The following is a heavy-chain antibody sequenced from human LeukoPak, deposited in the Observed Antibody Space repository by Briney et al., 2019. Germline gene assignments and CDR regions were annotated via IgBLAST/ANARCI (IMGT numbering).Heavy chain of an antibody. CDR3: FLVGVYS. CDR2: ISGSGGST. J-gene: IGHJ4*02. Sequence: GGSLRLSCAASGFTFSSYAMNWVRQAPEKGLEWVSGISGSGGSTFYADSVKGRFTISRDNSKNTLYLQMNSLRAEDTAVYYCFLVGVYSWGQGTLVTVSS. V-gene: IGHV3-23*01. CDR1: GFTFSSYA. D-gene: IGHD3-10*01.